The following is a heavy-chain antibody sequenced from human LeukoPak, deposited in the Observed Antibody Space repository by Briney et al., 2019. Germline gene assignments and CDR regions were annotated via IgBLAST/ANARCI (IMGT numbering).Heavy chain of an antibody. J-gene: IGHJ5*02. V-gene: IGHV4-59*01. CDR1: GGSLSSYY. CDR2: IYYSGNT. CDR3: ARDLADSSGWYGGWFDP. Sequence: NPSETLSLTCTVSGGSLSSYYWSWIRQPPGKGLEWIGYIYYSGNTNYNPSLKTRVTISVDTSKNQFSLKLSSVTAADTAVYYCARDLADSSGWYGGWFDPWGQGTLVTVSS. D-gene: IGHD6-19*01.